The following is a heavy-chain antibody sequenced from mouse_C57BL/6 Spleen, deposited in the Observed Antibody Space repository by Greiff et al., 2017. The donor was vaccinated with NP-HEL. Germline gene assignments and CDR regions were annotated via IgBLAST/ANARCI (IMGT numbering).Heavy chain of an antibody. CDR1: GYTFTSYW. V-gene: IGHV1-69*01. CDR3: ARWIYYGNLHAMDY. CDR2: IDPSDSYT. J-gene: IGHJ4*01. Sequence: QVQLQQPGAELVMPGASVKLSCKASGYTFTSYWMHWVKQRPGQGLEWIGEIDPSDSYTNYNQKFKGKSTLTVDKSSSTAYMQLSSLTSEDSAVYYCARWIYYGNLHAMDYWGQGTSVTVSS. D-gene: IGHD2-1*01.